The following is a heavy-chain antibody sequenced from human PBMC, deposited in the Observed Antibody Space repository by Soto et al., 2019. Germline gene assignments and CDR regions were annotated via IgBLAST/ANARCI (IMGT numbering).Heavy chain of an antibody. CDR2: ISTYNGNT. D-gene: IGHD6-19*01. CDR1: GYTFTSYA. J-gene: IGHJ5*02. Sequence: GASVKVSFKASGYTFTSYALSWVRHAPGQGLEWMGWISTYNGNTNYAQNLQGRVTMTTDISTNTAYMELRSLRSDDTAVYYCARVVGGIPVAGSWNWFDPWGQGTLVTVSS. CDR3: ARVVGGIPVAGSWNWFDP. V-gene: IGHV1-18*04.